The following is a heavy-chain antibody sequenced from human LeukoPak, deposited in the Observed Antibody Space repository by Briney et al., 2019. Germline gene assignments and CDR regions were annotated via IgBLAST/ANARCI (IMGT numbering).Heavy chain of an antibody. CDR1: GYSINSGYY. Sequence: KPSETLSLTCTVSGYSINSGYYWGWIRQPPGKGLEWIGTIYHSGNTYYNPSLKSRVTISVDTSKNQFSLRLSSVTAADTAVYYCARDRYYYDTSGPPLDIWGQGTMVTVSS. J-gene: IGHJ3*02. CDR2: IYHSGNT. CDR3: ARDRYYYDTSGPPLDI. V-gene: IGHV4-38-2*02. D-gene: IGHD3-22*01.